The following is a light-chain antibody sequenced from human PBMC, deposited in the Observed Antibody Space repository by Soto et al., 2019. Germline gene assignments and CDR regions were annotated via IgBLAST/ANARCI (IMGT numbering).Light chain of an antibody. CDR3: SSFTIRFTFV. J-gene: IGLJ1*01. CDR2: EVT. V-gene: IGLV2-14*01. Sequence: QSALTQPASVSGSPGQSIAISCTGTRSDVGAYNYVSWYQQHPGKAPKLMISEVTNRPSGVSDRFSGSKSGNTASLTISGLQAEDEADYYCSSFTIRFTFVFGTGTKLTVL. CDR1: RSDVGAYNY.